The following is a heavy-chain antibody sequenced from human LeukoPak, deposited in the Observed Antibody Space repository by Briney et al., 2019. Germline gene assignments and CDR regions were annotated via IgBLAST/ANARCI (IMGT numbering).Heavy chain of an antibody. D-gene: IGHD5-18*01. J-gene: IGHJ4*02. Sequence: GGSLRLSCAASGFTFSSYSMNWVRQAPGKGLEWVSYISSSSSTIYYADSVKGRFTISRDNAKNSLYLQMNSLRAEDTAVYYCARVRGYSSGIRWANDYWGQGTLVTVSS. V-gene: IGHV3-48*04. CDR3: ARVRGYSSGIRWANDY. CDR2: ISSSSSTI. CDR1: GFTFSSYS.